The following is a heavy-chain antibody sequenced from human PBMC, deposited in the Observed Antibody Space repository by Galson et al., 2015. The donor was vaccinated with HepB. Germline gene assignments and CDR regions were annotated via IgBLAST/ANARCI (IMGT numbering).Heavy chain of an antibody. CDR3: AREWGQQWLPLVGNGYYFDY. V-gene: IGHV7-4-1*02. CDR1: GYIFTDYD. J-gene: IGHJ4*02. D-gene: IGHD5-12*01. Sequence: SVKVSCKASGYIFTDYDMNWVRQAPGQGLEWMGWINTNTGNPTYAQGFTGRFVFSLDTSVSTAYLQISSLKAEDTAVYYCAREWGQQWLPLVGNGYYFDYWGQGTLVTVSS. CDR2: INTNTGNP.